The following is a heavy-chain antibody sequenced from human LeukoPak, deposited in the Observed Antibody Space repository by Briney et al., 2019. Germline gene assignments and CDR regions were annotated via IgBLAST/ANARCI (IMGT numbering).Heavy chain of an antibody. CDR2: MNLNSGKT. V-gene: IGHV1-8*01. CDR1: GYTFTSYD. J-gene: IGHJ4*02. Sequence: ASVKVSCKASGYTFTSYDINWVRQATGQGLEWMGWMNLNSGKTGYAQKFQGRVTMTRNTSISTAYMELSSLRSEDTAVYYCARAGGGYSYGYRKGFDYWGQGTLVTVSS. D-gene: IGHD5-18*01. CDR3: ARAGGGYSYGYRKGFDY.